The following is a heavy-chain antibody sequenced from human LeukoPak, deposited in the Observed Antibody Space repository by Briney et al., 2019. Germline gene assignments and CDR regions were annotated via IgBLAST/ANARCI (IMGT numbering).Heavy chain of an antibody. V-gene: IGHV3-21*01. J-gene: IGHJ4*02. CDR1: GFTFSAYS. Sequence: GGSLRLSCAASGFTFSAYSMNWVRQAPGKGLEWVSSISSSSSYIYYADSVKGRFTISRDNAKNSLYLQMNSLRAEDTAVYYCARDLEEYCSGGSCSLFDYWGQGTLVTVSS. D-gene: IGHD2-15*01. CDR2: ISSSSSYI. CDR3: ARDLEEYCSGGSCSLFDY.